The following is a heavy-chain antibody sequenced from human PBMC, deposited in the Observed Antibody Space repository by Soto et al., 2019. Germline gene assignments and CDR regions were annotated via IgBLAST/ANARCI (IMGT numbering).Heavy chain of an antibody. J-gene: IGHJ3*02. D-gene: IGHD3-16*02. CDR3: AQLTITYEGVIGLDAFAI. CDR2: IYWENDK. CDR1: GFSLSPVGVG. V-gene: IGHV2-5*02. Sequence: QITLKESAPTLVQPTQTLTLRCTFSGFSLSPVGVGVGWIRQPPGKALEWIAVIYWENDKRYKPSLSNRLSNNKELSRNQVVVTMINMDPLDKGKYYCAQLTITYEGVIGLDAFAIWGQGTLVTAST.